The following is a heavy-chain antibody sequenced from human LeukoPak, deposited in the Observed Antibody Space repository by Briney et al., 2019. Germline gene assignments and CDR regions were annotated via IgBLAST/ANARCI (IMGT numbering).Heavy chain of an antibody. CDR3: TRHEGKPHETNGTY. CDR1: GFTFSGSA. J-gene: IGHJ4*02. CDR2: IRSKANSYAT. Sequence: GGSLRLPCAASGFTFSGSAMHWVRQASGKGLEWVGRIRSKANSYATAYAASVKGRFTISRDDSKNTAYLQMNSLKTEDTAVHYCTRHEGKPHETNGTYWGQGTLVTVSS. D-gene: IGHD2-8*01. V-gene: IGHV3-73*01.